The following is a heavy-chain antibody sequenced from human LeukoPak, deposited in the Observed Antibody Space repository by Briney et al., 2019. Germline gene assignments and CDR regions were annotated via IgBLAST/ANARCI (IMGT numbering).Heavy chain of an antibody. V-gene: IGHV1-8*03. CDR2: MNPNSGDR. CDR3: ARGGLSGSYYDYFHH. D-gene: IGHD1-26*01. J-gene: IGHJ1*01. Sequence: GASVKVSCKASGYTFSSYDINWVRQATGQGLEWMGWMNPNSGDRGYAQKFQGRVTITRNTSISTAYMELSSLRSEDTAVYYCARGGLSGSYYDYFHHWGQGTLVTVSS. CDR1: GYTFSSYD.